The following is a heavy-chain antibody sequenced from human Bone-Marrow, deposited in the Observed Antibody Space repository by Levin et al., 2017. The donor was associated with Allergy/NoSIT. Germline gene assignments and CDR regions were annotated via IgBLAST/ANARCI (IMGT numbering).Heavy chain of an antibody. V-gene: IGHV3-9*01. CDR3: AKDIFSFGGWFDP. J-gene: IGHJ5*02. Sequence: GGSPRLSCAASGFTFGDYAMHWVRQAPGKGLEWVSGINWNGDNIGYAASLQGRFTISRDNAKNALYLQIDSVTIEDTAFYYCAKDIFSFGGWFDPWGQGTLVSVSS. CDR2: INWNGDNI. D-gene: IGHD3-10*01. CDR1: GFTFGDYA.